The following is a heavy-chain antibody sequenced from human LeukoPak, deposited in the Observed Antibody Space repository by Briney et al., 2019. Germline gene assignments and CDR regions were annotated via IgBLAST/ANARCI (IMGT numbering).Heavy chain of an antibody. Sequence: GESLKISCKGSGYTFSTYWIGWVRQMPGKSLEWMGIIYPGDSDPRYSPSFQGQVTISADKSISTAYLQWSSLEASDSAIYYCVRHGVGSSWFGFDYWGQGTLVTVSS. J-gene: IGHJ4*02. CDR3: VRHGVGSSWFGFDY. CDR2: IYPGDSDP. V-gene: IGHV5-51*01. CDR1: GYTFSTYW. D-gene: IGHD6-13*01.